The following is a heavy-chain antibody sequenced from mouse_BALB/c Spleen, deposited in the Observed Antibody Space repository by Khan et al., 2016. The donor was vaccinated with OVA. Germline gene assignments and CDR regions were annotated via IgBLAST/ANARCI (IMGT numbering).Heavy chain of an antibody. V-gene: IGHV5-17*02. CDR2: ISGDSSTI. CDR3: AGSYFYGDYFDQ. D-gene: IGHD1-1*01. CDR1: GFTFSSFG. J-gene: IGHJ2*01. Sequence: EVELVESGGGLVQPGGSRKLSCVASGFTFSSFGMHWVRQAPEKGLEWVAYISGDSSTIYYTDTVKGRFTISRDNPKNTLFLQMTSLRSEDMAMYYCAGSYFYGDYFDQWGQGTALTVSS.